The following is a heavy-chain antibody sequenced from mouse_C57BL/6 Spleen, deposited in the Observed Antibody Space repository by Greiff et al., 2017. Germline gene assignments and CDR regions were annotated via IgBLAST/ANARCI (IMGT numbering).Heavy chain of an antibody. CDR2: IYPSDSDT. V-gene: IGHV1-61*01. CDR1: GYTFTSYW. Sequence: QVQLKQPGAELVRPGSSVKLSCKASGYTFTSYWMDWVKQRPGQGLEWIGNIYPSDSDTHYNQKFKDKATLTVDKSSSTAYMQLSSLTSEDSAVYDYSRGGYGCLDYWGQGTTLTVSA. CDR3: SRGGYGCLDY. D-gene: IGHD1-1*01. J-gene: IGHJ2*01.